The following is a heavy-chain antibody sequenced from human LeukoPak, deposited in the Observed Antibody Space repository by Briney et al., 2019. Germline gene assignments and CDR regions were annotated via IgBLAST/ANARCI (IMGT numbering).Heavy chain of an antibody. CDR2: ISAYNGNT. V-gene: IGHV1-18*01. Sequence: GASVKVSCKASGYTFTNYGISWVPQAPGQGLEWMGWISAYNGNTNYAQKLQGRVTMTTDTSTSTAYMELRSLRSDDTAVYYCARDSTDWSFGYWGQGTLVTVSS. J-gene: IGHJ4*02. D-gene: IGHD3-16*01. CDR1: GYTFTNYG. CDR3: ARDSTDWSFGY.